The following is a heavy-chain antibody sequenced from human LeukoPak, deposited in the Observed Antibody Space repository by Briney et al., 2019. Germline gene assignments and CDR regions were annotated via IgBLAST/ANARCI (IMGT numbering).Heavy chain of an antibody. V-gene: IGHV1-46*01. D-gene: IGHD5-12*01. CDR2: INPSGGST. CDR1: GYTFTSYY. Sequence: ASVKVSCKASGYTFTSYYMHWVRQAPGQGLEWMGIINPSGGSTSYAQKFQGRVTMTRDTSTSTVYMELSRLRAEDTAVYYCARGPPRGYADYWGQGTLVTVTS. J-gene: IGHJ4*02. CDR3: ARGPPRGYADY.